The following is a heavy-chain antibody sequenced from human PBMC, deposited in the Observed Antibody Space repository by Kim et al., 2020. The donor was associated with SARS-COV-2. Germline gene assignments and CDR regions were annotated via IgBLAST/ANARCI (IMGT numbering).Heavy chain of an antibody. CDR1: GFTFSNAW. V-gene: IGHV3-7*01. CDR3: ATGQIFDY. J-gene: IGHJ4*02. Sequence: GGSLRLSCSASGFTFSNAWMSWVRQAPGKGLEWVANIKQDGSQKFYVDSVTGRFTISRDNAKNSVSLQMNSLRAEDTAVYYCATGQIFDYWGQGTLVTVSS. CDR2: IKQDGSQK.